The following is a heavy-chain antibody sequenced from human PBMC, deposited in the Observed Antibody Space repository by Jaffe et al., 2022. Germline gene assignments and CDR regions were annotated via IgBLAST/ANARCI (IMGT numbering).Heavy chain of an antibody. CDR3: VYQRYYYYMDV. CDR1: GYSISSGYY. CDR2: IYHSGST. Sequence: QVQLQESGPGLVKPSETLSLTCAVSGYSISSGYYWGWIRQPPGKGLEWIGSIYHSGSTYYNPSLKSRVTISVDTSKNQFSLKLSSVTAADTAVYYCVYQRYYYYMDVWGKGTTVTVSS. D-gene: IGHD2-2*01. J-gene: IGHJ6*03. V-gene: IGHV4-38-2*01.